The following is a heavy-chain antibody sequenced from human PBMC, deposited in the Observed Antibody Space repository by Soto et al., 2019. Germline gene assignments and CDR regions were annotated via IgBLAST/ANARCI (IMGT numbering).Heavy chain of an antibody. V-gene: IGHV3-11*05. Sequence: QVQLVESGGGLVRPGGSLRLSCAASGFTFSDYYMTWIRQAPGKGLEWVSYITGSSDYTHYADSVKGRFTISRDNVKNSLYLQMNSLTAEGTAVYYCAREYYYGMDVWGQGTTVTVSS. CDR2: ITGSSDYT. CDR1: GFTFSDYY. J-gene: IGHJ6*02. CDR3: AREYYYGMDV.